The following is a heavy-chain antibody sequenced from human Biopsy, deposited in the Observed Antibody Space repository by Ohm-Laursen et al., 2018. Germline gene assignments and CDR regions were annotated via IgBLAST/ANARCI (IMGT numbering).Heavy chain of an antibody. CDR3: ARDYDTSGYYYVS. Sequence: TLSLTCPVSGGSISNNNYYWGWIRQPPGKGLEWIGSIFYRGSTHYKPSLKSRVNISVDTSKNQFSLKLNFVTAADTAVYYCARDYDTSGYYYVSWGQGTLVTVSS. J-gene: IGHJ5*02. CDR1: GGSISNNNYY. D-gene: IGHD3-22*01. CDR2: IFYRGST. V-gene: IGHV4-39*01.